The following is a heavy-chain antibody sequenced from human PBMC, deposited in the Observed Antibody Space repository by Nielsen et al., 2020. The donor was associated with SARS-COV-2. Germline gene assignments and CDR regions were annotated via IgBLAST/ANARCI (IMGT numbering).Heavy chain of an antibody. J-gene: IGHJ6*02. CDR3: ARASSSSWQYYYYYYGMDV. Sequence: WIRQPPGKGLEWIGYIYYSGSTNYNPSLKSRVTISVDTSKNQFSLKLSSVTAADTAVYYCARASSSSWQYYYYYYGMDVWGQGTTVTVSS. D-gene: IGHD6-13*01. CDR2: IYYSGST. V-gene: IGHV4-59*01.